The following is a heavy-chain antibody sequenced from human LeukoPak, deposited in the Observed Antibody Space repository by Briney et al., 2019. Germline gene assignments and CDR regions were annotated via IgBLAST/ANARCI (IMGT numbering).Heavy chain of an antibody. CDR1: GFTFSSYG. D-gene: IGHD3-9*01. J-gene: IGHJ4*02. V-gene: IGHV3-33*01. Sequence: GGSLRLSCAASGFTFSSYGMHWVRQAPGKGLEWVAVIWYDGSNKYYADSVKGRFTISRDNSKNTLYLQMNSLRAEDTAVYYCARALYVLTGSAFDYWGQGTLVTVSS. CDR3: ARALYVLTGSAFDY. CDR2: IWYDGSNK.